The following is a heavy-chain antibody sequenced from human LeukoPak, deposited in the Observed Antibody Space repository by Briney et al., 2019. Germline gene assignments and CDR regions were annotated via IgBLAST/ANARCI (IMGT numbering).Heavy chain of an antibody. V-gene: IGHV1-46*01. D-gene: IGHD2-15*01. CDR1: GYTFTGYY. J-gene: IGHJ4*02. CDR2: INPSGGST. Sequence: GASVKVSCKASGYTFTGYYMHWVRQAPGQGLEWMGIINPSGGSTSYAQKFQGRVTMTRDMSTSTVYMELSSLRSEDTAVYYCARGIRYCSGGSCYSYFDYWGQGTLVTVSS. CDR3: ARGIRYCSGGSCYSYFDY.